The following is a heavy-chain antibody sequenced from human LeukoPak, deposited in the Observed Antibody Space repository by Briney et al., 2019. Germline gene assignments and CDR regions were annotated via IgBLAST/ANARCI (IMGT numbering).Heavy chain of an antibody. CDR3: AKDCSTNCYVYY. V-gene: IGHV3-30*02. D-gene: IGHD2-2*01. J-gene: IGHJ4*02. CDR1: GFSFSSYG. Sequence: PGGSLRLSCAASGFSFSSYGMQWVRQAPGKGLGWVAFIRHDGNNKYYVDSVKGRFTISRDNSKNTMYLQMNSLRPEDTAVYYCAKDCSTNCYVYYWGQGILVTVSS. CDR2: IRHDGNNK.